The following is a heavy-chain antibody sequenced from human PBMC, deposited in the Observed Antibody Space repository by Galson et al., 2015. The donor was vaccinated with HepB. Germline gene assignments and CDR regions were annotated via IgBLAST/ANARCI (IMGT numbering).Heavy chain of an antibody. CDR3: ARVLRPYGRDAFDI. V-gene: IGHV3-30-3*01. Sequence: SLRLSCAASGFTFSSYAMHWVRQAPGKGLEWVAVISYDGSNKYYADSVKGRFTISRDNSKNTLYLQMNSLRAEDTAVYYCARVLRPYGRDAFDIWGQGTMVTVSS. CDR1: GFTFSSYA. J-gene: IGHJ3*02. CDR2: ISYDGSNK. D-gene: IGHD1-26*01.